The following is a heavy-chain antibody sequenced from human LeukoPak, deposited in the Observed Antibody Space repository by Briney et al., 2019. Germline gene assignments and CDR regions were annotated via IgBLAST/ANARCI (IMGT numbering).Heavy chain of an antibody. CDR2: IYHSGNT. J-gene: IGHJ5*02. D-gene: IGHD3-10*01. CDR1: GGSISSNNW. CDR3: ARESNYYGSGSWNWFDP. Sequence: HPSETLSLTCAVSGGSISSNNWWSWVRQSPGKGLEWIGEIYHSGNTNYNPSLKSRVIISVDKSKNQFSLKLNSVTAADSAVYYCARESNYYGSGSWNWFDPWGQGTLVTVSS. V-gene: IGHV4-4*02.